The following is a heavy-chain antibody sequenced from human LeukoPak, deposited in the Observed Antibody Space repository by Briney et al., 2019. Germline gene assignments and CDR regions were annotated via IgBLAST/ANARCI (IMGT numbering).Heavy chain of an antibody. Sequence: SETLSLTCTVSGGSISSYYWSWIRQPPGKGLEWIGYIYYSGSTNYNPSLKSRVTISVDTSKNQFSLKLSSVTAADTAVYYCARGGSIWFGEPTTLGMDVWGQGTTVTVSS. CDR1: GGSISSYY. CDR3: ARGGSIWFGEPTTLGMDV. J-gene: IGHJ6*02. D-gene: IGHD3-10*01. CDR2: IYYSGST. V-gene: IGHV4-59*01.